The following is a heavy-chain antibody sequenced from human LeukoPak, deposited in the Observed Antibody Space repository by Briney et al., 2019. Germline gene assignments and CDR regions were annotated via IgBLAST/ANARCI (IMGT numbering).Heavy chain of an antibody. J-gene: IGHJ4*02. Sequence: SETLSLTCAVYGGSFSGYYWSWIRQPPGKGLEWIGEINHSGSTNYNPSLKSRVTTSVDTSKDQFSLKLSSVTAADTAVYYCAPHRDGNYPFDYWGQGTLVTVSS. CDR2: INHSGST. D-gene: IGHD1-7*01. CDR3: APHRDGNYPFDY. V-gene: IGHV4-34*01. CDR1: GGSFSGYY.